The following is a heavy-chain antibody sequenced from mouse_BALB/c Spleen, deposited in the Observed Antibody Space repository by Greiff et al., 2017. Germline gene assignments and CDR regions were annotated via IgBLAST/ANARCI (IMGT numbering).Heavy chain of an antibody. J-gene: IGHJ4*01. CDR1: GFTFSSYA. Sequence: EVQVVESGGGLVKPGGSLKLSCAASGFTFSSYAMSWVRQSPEKRLEWVAEISSGGSYTYYPDTVTGRFTISRDNAKNTLYLEMSSLRSEDTAMYYCARDYPYYYAMDYWGQGTSVTVSS. CDR2: ISSGGSYT. V-gene: IGHV5-9-4*01. CDR3: ARDYPYYYAMDY.